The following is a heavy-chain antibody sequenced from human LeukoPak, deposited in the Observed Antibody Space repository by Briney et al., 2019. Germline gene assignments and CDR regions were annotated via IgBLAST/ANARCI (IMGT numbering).Heavy chain of an antibody. D-gene: IGHD3-10*01. CDR2: ISHDGGNA. Sequence: GGSLRLSCAASGSTFRNHAIHWVRQAPGKGLEWVTVISHDGGNAYYRDSVKGRFTISRDNSKNNVLLQMNSLSPDDTAVYYRVGSPTYYYMDVWGKGTTVTVSS. V-gene: IGHV3-30*04. CDR3: VGSPTYYYMDV. J-gene: IGHJ6*03. CDR1: GSTFRNHA.